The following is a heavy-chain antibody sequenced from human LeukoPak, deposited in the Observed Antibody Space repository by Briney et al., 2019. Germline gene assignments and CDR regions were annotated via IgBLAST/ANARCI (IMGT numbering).Heavy chain of an antibody. CDR1: GFTFSSYA. CDR3: AKQVHGSGSYGLDY. V-gene: IGHV3-23*01. CDR2: ISGSGGST. Sequence: GGSLRLSCAASGFTFSSYAMSWVRQAPGKGLEWVSAISGSGGSTYYADSVKGRFTISRDNSKNTLYLQMNSLRAEDTAVYYCAKQVHGSGSYGLDYWGQGTLVTVSS. J-gene: IGHJ4*02. D-gene: IGHD3-10*01.